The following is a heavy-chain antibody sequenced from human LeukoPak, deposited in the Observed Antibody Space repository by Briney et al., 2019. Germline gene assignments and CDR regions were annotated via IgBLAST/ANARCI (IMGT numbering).Heavy chain of an antibody. CDR2: IHSSGST. J-gene: IGHJ5*02. CDR3: ARGTLRLGDLSLSNYFDP. Sequence: PSETLSLTCTVSGGSMNNNYWSWIRQPAGKGLEWVGRIHSSGSTNYNPSLKSRVTMSVDTSKNQFSLKLSSVTAADTALYYCARGTLRLGDLSLSNYFDPWGQGTLVTVSS. V-gene: IGHV4-4*07. D-gene: IGHD3-16*02. CDR1: GGSMNNNY.